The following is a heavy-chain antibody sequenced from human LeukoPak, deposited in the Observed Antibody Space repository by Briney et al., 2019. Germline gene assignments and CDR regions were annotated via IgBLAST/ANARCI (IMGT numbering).Heavy chain of an antibody. D-gene: IGHD3-10*02. J-gene: IGHJ4*02. CDR1: GFTFSSYS. CDR2: ISSSSSYI. CDR3: ARDRYYVPDY. Sequence: PGGSLRLSCAASGFTFSSYSMNWVRQAPGKGLEWVSSISSSSSYIYYADSVKGRFTISRDNSKNTLYLQMNSLRADDTAVYYCARDRYYVPDYWGQGTLVTVSS. V-gene: IGHV3-21*01.